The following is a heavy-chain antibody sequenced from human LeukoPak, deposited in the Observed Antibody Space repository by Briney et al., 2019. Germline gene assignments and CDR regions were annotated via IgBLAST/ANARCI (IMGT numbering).Heavy chain of an antibody. Sequence: SETLSLTCAVYGGSFSGYYWSWIRQPPGKGLEWIGEINHSGSTNYNPSLKSRVTISVDTSKNQFSLKLSSVTAADTAVYYCARVKYYHDSSGYAFDYWGQGTLVTVSS. CDR1: GGSFSGYY. CDR3: ARVKYYHDSSGYAFDY. D-gene: IGHD3-22*01. J-gene: IGHJ4*02. V-gene: IGHV4-34*01. CDR2: INHSGST.